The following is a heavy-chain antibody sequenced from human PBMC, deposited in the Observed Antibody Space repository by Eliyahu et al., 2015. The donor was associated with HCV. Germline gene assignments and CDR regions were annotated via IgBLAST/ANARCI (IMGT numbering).Heavy chain of an antibody. D-gene: IGHD1/OR15-1a*01. J-gene: IGHJ4*02. V-gene: IGHV1-69*01. CDR1: GGTFNNYA. CDR2: ITPIFVTA. Sequence: QVQLVQSGAEVKRPGSSVKVSCKASGGTFNNYAISWVRQAPGQGLEWMGGITPIFVTANYAQKFRGRVTITADESTRTAYMELNSLRSDDTAMYYCAREGWNGDGTNKPFDYWGQGTLVTVSS. CDR3: AREGWNGDGTNKPFDY.